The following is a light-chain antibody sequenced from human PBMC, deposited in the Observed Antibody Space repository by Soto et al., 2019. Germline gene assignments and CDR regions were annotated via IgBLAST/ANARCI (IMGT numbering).Light chain of an antibody. CDR3: QQYNHWPRMLS. J-gene: IGKJ4*01. Sequence: EIILTQSPATLYVSPGEGATLSCRASQSLTSNLAWYQQRPGQAPRLLIYATSTRATDIPARFSGSGSGTEFTLTIASLQSEDFAVYYCQQYNHWPRMLSFGGGTRV. CDR2: ATS. CDR1: QSLTSN. V-gene: IGKV3-15*01.